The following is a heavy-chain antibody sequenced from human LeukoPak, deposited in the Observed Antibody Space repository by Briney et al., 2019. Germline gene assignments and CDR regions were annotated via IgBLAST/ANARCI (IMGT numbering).Heavy chain of an antibody. Sequence: SETLSLTCTVSGGSISSSSYYWGWIRQPPGKGLEWIGSIYYSGSTYYNPSLKSRVTISVDTSKNQFSLKLSSVTAADTAVYYCARDYYGDSVDDAFDIWGQGTMVTVSS. D-gene: IGHD4-17*01. CDR3: ARDYYGDSVDDAFDI. CDR2: IYYSGST. V-gene: IGHV4-39*07. J-gene: IGHJ3*02. CDR1: GGSISSSSYY.